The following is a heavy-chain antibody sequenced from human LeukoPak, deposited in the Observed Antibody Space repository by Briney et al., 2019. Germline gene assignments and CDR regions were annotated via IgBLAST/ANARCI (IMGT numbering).Heavy chain of an antibody. CDR3: AKESMVRGLILDLFDY. Sequence: GGSLRLSCAASGFTFDDYAMHWVRQAPGKGVEGVSGISWNSGSIGYADSVKGRFTISRDNAKNSLYLQMNSLRAEDTALYYCAKESMVRGLILDLFDYWGQGTLVTVSP. V-gene: IGHV3-9*01. CDR2: ISWNSGSI. D-gene: IGHD3-10*01. CDR1: GFTFDDYA. J-gene: IGHJ4*02.